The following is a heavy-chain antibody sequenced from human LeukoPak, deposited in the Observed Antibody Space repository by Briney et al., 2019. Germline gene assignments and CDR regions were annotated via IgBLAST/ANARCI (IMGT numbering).Heavy chain of an antibody. Sequence: GGSLRLSCAASGFTFSSYSMDWVRQAPGKGLEWVSHITASGTAMFYADSVKGRFTISRDNAKNSLYLQMNSLRDEDTAVYYCAGSGSYRFDYWGQGTLVTVSS. J-gene: IGHJ4*02. V-gene: IGHV3-48*02. CDR3: AGSGSYRFDY. CDR2: ITASGTAM. CDR1: GFTFSSYS. D-gene: IGHD1-26*01.